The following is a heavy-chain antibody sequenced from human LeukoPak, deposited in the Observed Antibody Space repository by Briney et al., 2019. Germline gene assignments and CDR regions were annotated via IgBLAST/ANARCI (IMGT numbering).Heavy chain of an antibody. CDR1: GYSISSGYF. J-gene: IGHJ3*02. CDR3: ARFTTLHAFDI. D-gene: IGHD3-3*01. Sequence: PSETLSLTCVVSGYSISSGYFWGWIRQPPGKGLEWIGSIYHSGSTYYNPSLKSRVTVSVDMSKNQFSLRLSSVTAADTAVYYCARFTTLHAFDIWGQGTMVTVSS. V-gene: IGHV4-38-2*01. CDR2: IYHSGST.